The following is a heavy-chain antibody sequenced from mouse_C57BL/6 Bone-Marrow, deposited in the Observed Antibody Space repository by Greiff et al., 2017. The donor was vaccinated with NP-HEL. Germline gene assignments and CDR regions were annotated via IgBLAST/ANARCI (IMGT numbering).Heavy chain of an antibody. CDR2: IYPRDGST. Sequence: QVQLQQSDAELVKPGASVKISCKVSGYTFTDHTIHWMKQRPEQGLEWIGYIYPRDGSTKYNEKFKGKATLTADKSSSTAYMQLKSLTSEDAAVYFCARSGYYGSSSRPNYWYFDVWGTGTTVTVSS. D-gene: IGHD1-1*01. V-gene: IGHV1-78*01. J-gene: IGHJ1*03. CDR1: GYTFTDHT. CDR3: ARSGYYGSSSRPNYWYFDV.